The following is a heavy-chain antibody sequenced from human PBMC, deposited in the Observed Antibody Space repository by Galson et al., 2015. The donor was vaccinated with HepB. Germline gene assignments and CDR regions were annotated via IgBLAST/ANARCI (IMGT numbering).Heavy chain of an antibody. CDR3: ATARYSTSPPDN. CDR1: GYTFTKFG. J-gene: IGHJ4*02. V-gene: IGHV1-18*01. Sequence: SVKVSCKASGYTFTKFGISWVRQAPGQGLEWMAWISGYNGNTNYAQKFLGRVTMTTDTSTSTAYMELRSLTSDDTAVYYCATARYSTSPPDNWGQGTLVTVSS. CDR2: ISGYNGNT. D-gene: IGHD6-6*01.